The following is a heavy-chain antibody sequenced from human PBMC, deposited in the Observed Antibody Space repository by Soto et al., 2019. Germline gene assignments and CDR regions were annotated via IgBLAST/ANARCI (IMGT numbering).Heavy chain of an antibody. J-gene: IGHJ4*02. D-gene: IGHD2-8*01. CDR2: IIPILGIA. CDR3: AINPHCTNGVCPPTFDY. V-gene: IGHV1-69*02. CDR1: GGTFSSYT. Sequence: GASVKVSCKASGGTFSSYTISWVRQAPGQGLEWMGRIIPILGIANYAQKYQGRVTITADKSTSTAYMELSSLRSEDTAVYYCAINPHCTNGVCPPTFDYWGQGTLVTVSS.